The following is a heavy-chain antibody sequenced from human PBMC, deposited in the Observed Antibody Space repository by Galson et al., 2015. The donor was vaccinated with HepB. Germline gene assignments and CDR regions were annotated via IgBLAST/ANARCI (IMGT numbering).Heavy chain of an antibody. D-gene: IGHD3-22*01. CDR3: ARISRYYYDSSGYSSID. CDR1: GFSLSTSGMC. Sequence: PALVKPTQTLTLTCTFSGFSLSTSGMCVSWIRQPPGKALEWLARIDWDDDKYYSTSLKTRLTISKDTSKNQVVLTMTNMDPVDTATYYCARISRYYYDSSGYSSIDWVQGTLVTVSS. CDR2: IDWDDDK. J-gene: IGHJ4*02. V-gene: IGHV2-70*11.